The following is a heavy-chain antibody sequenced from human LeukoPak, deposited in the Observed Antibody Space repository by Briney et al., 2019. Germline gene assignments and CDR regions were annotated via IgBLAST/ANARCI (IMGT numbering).Heavy chain of an antibody. CDR1: GGSISSYY. D-gene: IGHD1-26*01. Sequence: SETLSLTCTVSGGSISSYYWSWIRQPPGKGLEWIGYIYYSGSTNYNPSLKSRVTISVDTSKNQFSLKLSSVTAADTAVYYCARVARLESSGSFHDAFDIWGQGTMVTVSS. V-gene: IGHV4-59*01. CDR3: ARVARLESSGSFHDAFDI. J-gene: IGHJ3*02. CDR2: IYYSGST.